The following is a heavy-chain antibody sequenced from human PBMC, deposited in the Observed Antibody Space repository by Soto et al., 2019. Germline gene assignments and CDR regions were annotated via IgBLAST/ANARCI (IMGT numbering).Heavy chain of an antibody. CDR1: GFTFSSYS. Sequence: GGSLRLSCAASGFTFSSYSMNWVRQAPGKGLEWVSSISSSSSYIYYADSVKGRFTISRDNAKNSLYLQMNSLRAEDTAVYYCARDLVTIFGVVDYWGQGTLVNVSS. CDR3: ARDLVTIFGVVDY. V-gene: IGHV3-21*01. J-gene: IGHJ4*02. D-gene: IGHD3-3*01. CDR2: ISSSSSYI.